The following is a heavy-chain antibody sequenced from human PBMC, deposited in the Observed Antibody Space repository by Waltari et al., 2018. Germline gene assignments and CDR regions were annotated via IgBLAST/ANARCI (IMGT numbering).Heavy chain of an antibody. J-gene: IGHJ5*02. D-gene: IGHD5-12*01. CDR1: GGSISSSSYY. V-gene: IGHV4-39*01. CDR3: ARHWKKSGYRFDP. CDR2: IYYSGST. Sequence: QLQLQESGPGLVKPSETLSLTCTVSGGSISSSSYYWGWIRQSPGKGLEWIGSIYYSGSTYYNPTLKSRVTISGDTSKNRFSLKLSSVTAADTAVYYCARHWKKSGYRFDPWGQGTLVTVSS.